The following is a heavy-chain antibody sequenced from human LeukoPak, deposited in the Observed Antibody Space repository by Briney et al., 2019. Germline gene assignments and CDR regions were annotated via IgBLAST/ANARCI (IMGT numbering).Heavy chain of an antibody. J-gene: IGHJ4*02. V-gene: IGHV3-7*01. CDR2: IKEDGSEI. CDR3: ARDRGYSTFDY. Sequence: GGSLRLSCAASAFTFSNYWMSWVRQAPGKGLEWVANIKEDGSEINYMDSVKGRFTISRDNAKNSLYLQMNSLRVDDTAVYFCARDRGYSTFDYWGQGTLVTVSS. CDR1: AFTFSNYW. D-gene: IGHD4-23*01.